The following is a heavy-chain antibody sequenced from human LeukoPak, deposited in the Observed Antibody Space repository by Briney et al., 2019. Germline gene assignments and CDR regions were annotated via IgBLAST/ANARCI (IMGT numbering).Heavy chain of an antibody. CDR2: IVGSSST. J-gene: IGHJ4*02. Sequence: PGGSLRLFCAASGFTFSSYWMSWVRQAPGKGLEWVSSIVGSSSTYYADSLKGRFTISRDNAKNSLYLQMNSLRAEDTAVYYCARGLTGGSGNYFYFDFWGQGTLVTSSS. V-gene: IGHV3-21*04. CDR3: ARGLTGGSGNYFYFDF. CDR1: GFTFSSYW. D-gene: IGHD3-10*01.